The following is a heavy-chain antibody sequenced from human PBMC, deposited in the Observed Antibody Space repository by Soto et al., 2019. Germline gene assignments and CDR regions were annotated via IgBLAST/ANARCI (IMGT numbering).Heavy chain of an antibody. V-gene: IGHV1-24*01. CDR2: FDPEHGEV. CDR3: ATGPPGLGLSTAGSNFGIDY. Sequence: ASVKVSCKVSGYTLSELSMHWVRQAPGKGLEWMGRFDPEHGEVMYAQKFQGRVSMTEDTSGHTAYMGLINLTSEDTALYYCATGPPGLGLSTAGSNFGIDYWGQGTLVTVSS. J-gene: IGHJ4*02. CDR1: GYTLSELS. D-gene: IGHD3-3*01.